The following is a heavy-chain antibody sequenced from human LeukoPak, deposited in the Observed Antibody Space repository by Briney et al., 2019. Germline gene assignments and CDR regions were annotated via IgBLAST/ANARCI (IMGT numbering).Heavy chain of an antibody. V-gene: IGHV3-72*01. CDR2: TRNKANSYTT. CDR3: ARPFDY. J-gene: IGHJ4*02. Sequence: GGSLRLSCAASGFAFSDHYMDWVRQAPGKGLEWVGRTRNKANSYTTEYAASVKGRFTISRDDSKNSLYLQMNSLKTEDTAVYYCARPFDYWGQGTLVTVSS. CDR1: GFAFSDHY.